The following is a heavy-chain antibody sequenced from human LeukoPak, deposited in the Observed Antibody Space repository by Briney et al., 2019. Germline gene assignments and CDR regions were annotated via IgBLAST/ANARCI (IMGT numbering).Heavy chain of an antibody. CDR2: IYNSGST. D-gene: IGHD3-3*02. J-gene: IGHJ6*02. Sequence: SETLSLTCTVSGGSISSYYWSWIRQPPGKGLEWIGYIYNSGSTSYNPSLGSRVTISVDTSKNQFSLKLTSVTAADTAVYYCARHIFGHGMDVWGQGTTVTVSS. V-gene: IGHV4-59*08. CDR3: ARHIFGHGMDV. CDR1: GGSISSYY.